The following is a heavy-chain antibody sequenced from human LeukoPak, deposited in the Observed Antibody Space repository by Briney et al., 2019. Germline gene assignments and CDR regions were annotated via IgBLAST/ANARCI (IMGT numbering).Heavy chain of an antibody. CDR1: GYTFTGYY. CDR3: ARGLSRAAAGTVGY. Sequence: GASVKASCKASGYTFTGYYMHWVRQAPGQGLEWMGWINPNSGGTNYAQKFQGRVTMTRDTSISTAYMELSRLRSDDTAVYYCARGLSRAAAGTVGYWGQGTLVTVSS. J-gene: IGHJ4*02. V-gene: IGHV1-2*02. D-gene: IGHD6-13*01. CDR2: INPNSGGT.